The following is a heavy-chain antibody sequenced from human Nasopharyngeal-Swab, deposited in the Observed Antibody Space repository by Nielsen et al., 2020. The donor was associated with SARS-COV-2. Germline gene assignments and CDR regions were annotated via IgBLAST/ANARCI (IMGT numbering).Heavy chain of an antibody. V-gene: IGHV4-31*03. CDR1: GGSISSDNYF. CDR3: AREVINQAVSDAFDF. Sequence: LRLSCTVSGGSISSDNYFWSWIRQRPGKGLEWIGYIHYTGKTYYSPSLESRLTISLDTSRNQFSLMLRSVTAADTAVYYCAREVINQAVSDAFDFWGQGTMVTVSS. D-gene: IGHD3-16*02. CDR2: IHYTGKT. J-gene: IGHJ3*01.